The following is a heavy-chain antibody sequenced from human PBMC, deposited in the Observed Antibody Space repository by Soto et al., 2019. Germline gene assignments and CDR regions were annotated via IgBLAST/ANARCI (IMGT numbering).Heavy chain of an antibody. V-gene: IGHV4-59*01. CDR2: VYYTGST. CDR3: AKYRRTAAEGYTLDY. D-gene: IGHD5-12*01. J-gene: IGHJ4*02. Sequence: SETLSLTCTVSCDSINNYYWSWIRQPPGKRLEWIGYVYYTGSTIYNPSLEGRVTMSVDTSKNQFSLNLRSLTAADTAVYYCAKYRRTAAEGYTLDYWGRGTLVTVSS. CDR1: CDSINNYY.